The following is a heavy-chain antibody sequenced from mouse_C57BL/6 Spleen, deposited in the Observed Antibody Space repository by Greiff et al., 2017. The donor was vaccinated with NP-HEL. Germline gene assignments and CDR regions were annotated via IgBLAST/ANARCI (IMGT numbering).Heavy chain of an antibody. CDR1: GYTFTSYW. CDR2: IDPSDSYT. D-gene: IGHD4-1*01. Sequence: QVQLQQPGAELVRPGTSVKLSCKASGYTFTSYWMHWVKQRPGQGLEWIGVIDPSDSYTNYNQKFKGKATLTVDTSSSTAYMQLSSLTSEDSAVYYCARRSLGLGALDYWGQGTTLTVSS. V-gene: IGHV1-59*01. J-gene: IGHJ2*01. CDR3: ARRSLGLGALDY.